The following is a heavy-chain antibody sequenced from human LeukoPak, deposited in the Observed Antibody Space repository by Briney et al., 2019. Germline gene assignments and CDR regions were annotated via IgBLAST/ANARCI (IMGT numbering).Heavy chain of an antibody. Sequence: SETLSLTCAVYGGSFNDYCWSWIRQPPGKGLEWIGSIYYSGSTYYNPSLKSRVTISVDTSKNQFSLKLSSVTAADTAVYYCARQEGSQNFDYWGQGTLVTVSS. CDR1: GGSFNDYC. J-gene: IGHJ4*02. CDR2: IYYSGST. CDR3: ARQEGSQNFDY. V-gene: IGHV4-34*01.